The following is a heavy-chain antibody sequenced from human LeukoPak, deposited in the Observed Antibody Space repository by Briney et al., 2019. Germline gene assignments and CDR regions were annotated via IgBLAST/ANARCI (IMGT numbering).Heavy chain of an antibody. V-gene: IGHV3-21*01. D-gene: IGHD2-15*01. J-gene: IGHJ4*02. CDR1: GFTFSDYT. CDR3: ARVVRNCSGGSCYENFDY. Sequence: GGSLRLSCAASGFTFSDYTMNWVRQAPGKGLEWVSSISSSSSDIYYADLVKGRFTISRDNAKNTLYLQMNSLRAEDTAVYYCARVVRNCSGGSCYENFDYWGQGTLVTVSS. CDR2: ISSSSSDI.